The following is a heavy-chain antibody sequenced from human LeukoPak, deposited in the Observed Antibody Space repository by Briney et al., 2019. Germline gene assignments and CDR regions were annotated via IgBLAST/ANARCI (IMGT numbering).Heavy chain of an antibody. V-gene: IGHV4-30-2*01. Sequence: PSQTLSLTCVVSGGSISSGGYSWSWIRQPPGKGLEWIGYIYHSGSTYYNPSLKSRVTISVDRSKNQFSLKLSSVTAADTAVYYCAREPAAPGGGFDPWGQGTLVTVSS. CDR3: AREPAAPGGGFDP. CDR1: GGSISSGGYS. CDR2: IYHSGST. D-gene: IGHD2-2*01. J-gene: IGHJ5*02.